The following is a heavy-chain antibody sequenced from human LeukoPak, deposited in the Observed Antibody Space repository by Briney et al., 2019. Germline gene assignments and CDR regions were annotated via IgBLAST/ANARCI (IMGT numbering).Heavy chain of an antibody. CDR1: GYTFTSYG. CDR2: ISAYNGNT. J-gene: IGHJ4*02. Sequence: ASVKVSCKASGYTFTSYGISWVRQAPGQGLEWMGWISAYNGNTNYAQKLQGRVTMTTDTSTSTAYMELRSLRSDDTAVYYCARGRDGSGWEGGYYFDYWGQGTLVTVSS. V-gene: IGHV1-18*01. CDR3: ARGRDGSGWEGGYYFDY. D-gene: IGHD6-19*01.